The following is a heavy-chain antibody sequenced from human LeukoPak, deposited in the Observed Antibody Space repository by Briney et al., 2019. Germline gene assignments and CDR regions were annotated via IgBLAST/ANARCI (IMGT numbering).Heavy chain of an antibody. CDR3: ASQLTSETFGAFDI. J-gene: IGHJ3*02. V-gene: IGHV4-31*03. CDR2: IYYSGST. D-gene: IGHD5-24*01. CDR1: GGSISSGGYY. Sequence: PSETLSLTCTVSGGSISSGGYYWSWIRQHPGKGLEWIGYIYYSGSTYYNPSLKSRVTISVDTSKNQFSLKLSSVTAADTAVYYCASQLTSETFGAFDIWGQGTMVTVSS.